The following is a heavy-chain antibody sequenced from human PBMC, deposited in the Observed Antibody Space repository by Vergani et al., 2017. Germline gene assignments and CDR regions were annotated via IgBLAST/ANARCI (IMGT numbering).Heavy chain of an antibody. CDR1: GFTFSSYG. D-gene: IGHD3-16*02. CDR2: ISYDGSNK. V-gene: IGHV3-30*03. J-gene: IGHJ6*03. Sequence: QVQLVESGGGVVQPGRSLRLSCAASGFTFSSYGMHWVRQAPGKGLEWVAVISYDGSNKYYAASVKGRFTISRDNSKNTLYLQMNSLRAEDTAVYYCARLFTFWGVIVPANYDYYYYMDVWGKGTTVTVSS. CDR3: ARLFTFWGVIVPANYDYYYYMDV.